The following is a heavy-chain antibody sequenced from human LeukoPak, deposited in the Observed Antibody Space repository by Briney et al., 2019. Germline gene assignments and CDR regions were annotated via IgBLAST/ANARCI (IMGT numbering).Heavy chain of an antibody. V-gene: IGHV3-23*01. CDR2: ISATGGHT. CDR1: GFTVSSNY. D-gene: IGHD2-15*01. CDR3: AKADYPTVSCIDD. Sequence: PGGSLRLSCAASGFTVSSNYMSWVRQTPGKGLEWVSSISATGGHTYYADSVQGRFTISRDNSKNTLSLQLNSLRAEDTAVYYCAKADYPTVSCIDDWGQGTLVTVSS. J-gene: IGHJ4*02.